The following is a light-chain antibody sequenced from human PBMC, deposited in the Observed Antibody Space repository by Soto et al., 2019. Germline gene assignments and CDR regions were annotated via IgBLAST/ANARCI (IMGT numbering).Light chain of an antibody. Sequence: ELVLTQTPGTLSLSPGDRATLYSRASQSFTPNYLGVTKHHLAWDQQKARQAPRLLRYGASSRATGIPDRFSGSGDGTVFPLTIRKIAPEDFAVYYSQLYGSSPLIIGGWTRV. CDR1: QSFTPNY. CDR2: GAS. CDR3: QLYGSSPLI. J-gene: IGKJ4*01. V-gene: IGKV3-20*01.